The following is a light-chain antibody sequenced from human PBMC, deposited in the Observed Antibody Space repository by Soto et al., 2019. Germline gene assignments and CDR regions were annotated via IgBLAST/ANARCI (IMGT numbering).Light chain of an antibody. J-gene: IGKJ4*01. CDR1: QSVSTN. V-gene: IGKV3-15*01. CDR2: GAS. Sequence: DIVMTQSPFTLSVSPGERATISCRASQSVSTNLDWYQQKQGKAPRLLIYGASTRATDIPARFSGSGSGTDFTLTISSLQSEDFALYYCQQYNNWPLTFGGGTKVEIK. CDR3: QQYNNWPLT.